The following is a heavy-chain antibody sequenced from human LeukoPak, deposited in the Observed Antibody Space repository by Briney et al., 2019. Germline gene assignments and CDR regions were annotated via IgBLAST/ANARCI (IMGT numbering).Heavy chain of an antibody. CDR2: ISGSGDST. Sequence: PGGSLRLSCAASGITFSSCAMSWVRQAPGKGLEWVSSISGSGDSTYYADSVKGRFTFSRDNPKNTLYLQMNSLRAEDTAVYYCAKLPGYNPFYYFDSWGQGILVTVSS. D-gene: IGHD5-24*01. V-gene: IGHV3-23*01. CDR1: GITFSSCA. CDR3: AKLPGYNPFYYFDS. J-gene: IGHJ4*02.